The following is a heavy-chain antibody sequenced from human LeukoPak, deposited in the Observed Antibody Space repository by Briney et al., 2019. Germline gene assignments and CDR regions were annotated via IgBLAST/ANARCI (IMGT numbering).Heavy chain of an antibody. Sequence: SETLSLTCTVSGGSISSYYWSWIRQPPGKGLEWIGYIYTSGSTNYNPSLKSRVTISVDTYKNQFSLKLSSVTAADTAVYYCATSPKLTYFDYRGQGTLVTVSS. V-gene: IGHV4-4*09. CDR3: ATSPKLTYFDY. CDR2: IYTSGST. D-gene: IGHD4-23*01. CDR1: GGSISSYY. J-gene: IGHJ4*02.